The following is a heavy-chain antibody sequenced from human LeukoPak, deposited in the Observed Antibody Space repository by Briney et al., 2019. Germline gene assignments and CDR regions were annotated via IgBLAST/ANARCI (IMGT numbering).Heavy chain of an antibody. CDR2: ISAYNCNT. Sequence: AASVKVSCKASGYTFTSYGISWVRQAPGQGLEWMGWISAYNCNTNYVQKLQGRVTMTTDTFTSTAYMELRSLRSDDTAVYYCARGGGSYYPRYFDYWGQGTLVTVSS. D-gene: IGHD1-26*01. CDR3: ARGGGSYYPRYFDY. CDR1: GYTFTSYG. J-gene: IGHJ4*02. V-gene: IGHV1-18*01.